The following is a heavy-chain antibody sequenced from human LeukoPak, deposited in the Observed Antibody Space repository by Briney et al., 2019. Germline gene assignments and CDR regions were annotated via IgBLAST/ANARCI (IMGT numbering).Heavy chain of an antibody. Sequence: GGSLRLSCAASGFTFSSYGMHWVRQAPGKGLEWVAFIRYDGSNKYYADSVKGRFTISRDNAKNSVYLQMNSLGADDTAVYYCATYSILNAREFRYWGQGTLVTVTS. CDR3: ATYSILNAREFRY. CDR1: GFTFSSYG. J-gene: IGHJ1*01. CDR2: IRYDGSNK. D-gene: IGHD4-11*01. V-gene: IGHV3-30*02.